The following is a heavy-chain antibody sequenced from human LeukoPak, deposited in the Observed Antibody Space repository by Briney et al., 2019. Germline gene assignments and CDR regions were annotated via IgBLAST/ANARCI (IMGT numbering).Heavy chain of an antibody. CDR2: IYPGDSDI. CDR1: GYIFSSYL. Sequence: GESLKISCKGSGYIFSSYLIAWVRQIPGKGLEWMGIIYPGDSDIRYSPSFQGQVTISADKSISTAYLQWSSLKASDTAMYYCARQDGSALYYFDYWGQGTLVTVSS. CDR3: ARQDGSALYYFDY. V-gene: IGHV5-51*01. J-gene: IGHJ4*02. D-gene: IGHD5-24*01.